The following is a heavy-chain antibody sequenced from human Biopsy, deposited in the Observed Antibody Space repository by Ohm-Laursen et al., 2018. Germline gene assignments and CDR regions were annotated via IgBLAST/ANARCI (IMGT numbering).Heavy chain of an antibody. CDR3: AGRPWPNAFDI. D-gene: IGHD5-12*01. Sequence: SETLSLTCTVSGVSVSSGSYYWSWIRQPPGKGLEWIGYIYYSGSTNYNPSLKSRVTISVDTSRNQFSLKLSSVTAADTTVYYCAGRPWPNAFDIWGQGTMVTVSS. J-gene: IGHJ3*02. CDR2: IYYSGST. V-gene: IGHV4-61*01. CDR1: GVSVSSGSYY.